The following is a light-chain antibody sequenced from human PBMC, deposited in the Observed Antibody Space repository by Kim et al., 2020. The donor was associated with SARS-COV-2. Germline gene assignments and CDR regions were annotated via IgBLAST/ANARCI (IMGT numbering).Light chain of an antibody. V-gene: IGLV3-19*01. J-gene: IGLJ2*01. CDR2: GKN. CDR1: SLRNYY. Sequence: SSELTQDPAVSVALGQTVRITCQGDSLRNYYANWYQQKPGQAPVLVIYGKNNRPSGIPDRFSGSNSGNTASLTITGAQAEDEADYYCNSRDSSGNHLVFGGGTQLTVL. CDR3: NSRDSSGNHLV.